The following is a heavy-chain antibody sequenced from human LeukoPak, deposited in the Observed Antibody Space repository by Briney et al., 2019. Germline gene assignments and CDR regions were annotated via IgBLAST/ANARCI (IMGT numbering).Heavy chain of an antibody. Sequence: ASVKVSCKASGYTLTGYYMHWVRQAPGQGLEWMGRINPNSGGTNYAQKFQGRVTMTRDTSISTAYMELSRLRSDDTAVYYCATLPIAGTTNFDYWGQGTLVTVSS. D-gene: IGHD1-20*01. CDR3: ATLPIAGTTNFDY. V-gene: IGHV1-2*06. CDR1: GYTLTGYY. CDR2: INPNSGGT. J-gene: IGHJ4*02.